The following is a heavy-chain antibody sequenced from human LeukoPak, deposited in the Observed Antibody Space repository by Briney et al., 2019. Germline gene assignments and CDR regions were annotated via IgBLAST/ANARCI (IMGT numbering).Heavy chain of an antibody. CDR1: GFTFSSYW. CDR3: ASSMWFGMRKIDY. J-gene: IGHJ4*02. CDR2: INQDGSEK. V-gene: IGHV3-7*03. D-gene: IGHD3-10*01. Sequence: GGSLRLSCVASGFTFSSYWMSWVRQAPGKGLEWVANINQDGSEKYYVDSVKGRFTISRDNAKNSLYLQINSLRAEDTAMYYCASSMWFGMRKIDYWGQGTLVTVSS.